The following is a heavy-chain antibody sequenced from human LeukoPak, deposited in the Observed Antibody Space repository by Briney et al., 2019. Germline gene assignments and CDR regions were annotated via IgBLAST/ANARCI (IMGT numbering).Heavy chain of an antibody. D-gene: IGHD6-13*01. CDR3: ASPSPGGGAAGLFDY. J-gene: IGHJ4*02. V-gene: IGHV3-23*01. CDR2: ISASGATT. Sequence: QSGGSLRLSCAASGFTFTNYAMTWVRQAPGKGLEWVSVISASGATTYYADSVKGRFTISRDNSKNTLYRQMNSLRLDDTAVYYCASPSPGGGAAGLFDYWGQGALVTVSS. CDR1: GFTFTNYA.